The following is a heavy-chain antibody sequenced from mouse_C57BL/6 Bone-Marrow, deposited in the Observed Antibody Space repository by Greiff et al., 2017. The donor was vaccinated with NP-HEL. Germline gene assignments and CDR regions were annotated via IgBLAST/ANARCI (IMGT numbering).Heavy chain of an antibody. V-gene: IGHV1-75*01. CDR1: GYTFTDYY. J-gene: IGHJ3*01. CDR3: AREGNWAWFAY. CDR2: IFPGSGST. Sequence: VQVVESGPELVKPGASVKISCKASGYTFTDYYINWVKQRPGQGLEWIGWIFPGSGSTYYNEKFKGKATLTVDKSSSTAYMLLSSLTSEDSAVYFCAREGNWAWFAYWGQGTLVTVSA. D-gene: IGHD4-1*01.